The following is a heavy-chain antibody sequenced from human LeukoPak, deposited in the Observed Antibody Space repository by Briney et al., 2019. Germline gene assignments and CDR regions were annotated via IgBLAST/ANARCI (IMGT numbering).Heavy chain of an antibody. CDR2: INHSGST. CDR1: GGSLSGYY. D-gene: IGHD3-10*01. J-gene: IGHJ5*02. CDR3: ARGGKAQRITMVRGVAKHNWFDP. Sequence: SSETLSLTCAVYGGSLSGYYWSRIRQPPGKRLESFGEINHSGSTNYNPSLKSRVTISVDTSKNQFSLKLSSVTAADTAVYYCARGGKAQRITMVRGVAKHNWFDPWGQGTLVTVSS. V-gene: IGHV4-34*01.